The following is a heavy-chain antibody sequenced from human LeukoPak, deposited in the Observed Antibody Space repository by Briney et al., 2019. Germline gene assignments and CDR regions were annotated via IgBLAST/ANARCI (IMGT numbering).Heavy chain of an antibody. J-gene: IGHJ4*02. V-gene: IGHV3-48*01. D-gene: IGHD6-6*01. CDR2: ISSSSSTI. CDR1: GFTFSSYS. CDR3: ARASFEYSSSSRADY. Sequence: GGSLRLSCAASGFTFSSYSMNWVRQAPGKGLEWVSYISSSSSTIYYADSVKGRFTISRDNAKNSLYLQMNSLRAEDTAVYYCARASFEYSSSSRADYWGRGTLVTVSS.